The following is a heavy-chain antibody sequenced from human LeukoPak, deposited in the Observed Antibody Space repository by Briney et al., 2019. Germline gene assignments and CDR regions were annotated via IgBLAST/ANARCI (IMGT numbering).Heavy chain of an antibody. CDR3: ARGPSGYHYT. J-gene: IGHJ4*02. CDR2: IYSGGST. CDR1: EFSVGSNY. D-gene: IGHD5-12*01. Sequence: GGSLRLSCAASEFSVGSNYMTWVRQAPGKGLEWVPLIYSGGSTYYADSVKGRFTISRDNSKNTLYLQMNSLRAEDRAVYYWARGPSGYHYTGGQGTLVTVSS. V-gene: IGHV3-66*01.